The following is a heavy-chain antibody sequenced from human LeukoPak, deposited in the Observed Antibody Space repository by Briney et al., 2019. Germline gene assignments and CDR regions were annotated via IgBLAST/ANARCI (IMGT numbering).Heavy chain of an antibody. CDR3: ARSYSGSYWYY. CDR1: GFTFSSYW. CDR2: ISSDGSSR. D-gene: IGHD3-10*01. Sequence: GGSLRLSCAASGFTFSSYWMHWVRQAPGKGLAWVSRISSDGSSRNYADSVKGRFTISRDNAKNTLYLQMNSLRAEDTAVYYCARSYSGSYWYYWGQGTLVTVSS. V-gene: IGHV3-74*01. J-gene: IGHJ4*02.